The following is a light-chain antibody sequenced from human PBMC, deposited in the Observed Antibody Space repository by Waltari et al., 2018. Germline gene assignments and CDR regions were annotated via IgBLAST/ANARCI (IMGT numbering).Light chain of an antibody. V-gene: IGLV1-40*01. CDR1: TSNIGAHDD. J-gene: IGLJ3*02. CDR3: QSDDNSLRGV. Sequence: QSVLTQPPSVSGAPGQRVTIPCTGSTSNIGAHDDVPWYQQVPGTAPKLLLYANNSRPAGAPDLFSGSRSGTSASLAITGLQAEDEADYYCQSDDNSLRGVFGGGTKLTVL. CDR2: ANN.